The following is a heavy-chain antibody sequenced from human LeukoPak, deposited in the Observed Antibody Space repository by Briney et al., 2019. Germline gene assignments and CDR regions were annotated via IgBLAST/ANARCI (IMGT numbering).Heavy chain of an antibody. Sequence: GGSLRLSCAASGFTFSSFAMAWVRQAPGKGREWVSAIFARDGGTFCGVALKGQFTISRDNSKNTLYLQMNSLRAEYTAIYSSAKARGPAATHPDYYGAQGILVTVSS. V-gene: IGHV3-23*01. D-gene: IGHD2-21*02. CDR2: IFARDGGT. J-gene: IGHJ4*02. CDR3: AKARGPAATHPDYY. CDR1: GFTFSSFA.